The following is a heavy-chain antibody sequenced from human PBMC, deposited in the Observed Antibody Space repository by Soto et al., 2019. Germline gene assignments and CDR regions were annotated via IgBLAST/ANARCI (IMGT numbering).Heavy chain of an antibody. CDR3: ARDLGDYVDY. CDR1: DDSINNDKYY. Sequence: TSETLSLTCSVSDDSINNDKYYWGWIRQPPGKGLEWIGCIYYRGNTNYNPSLKTRVTISVDTSKNQFSLKLSSVTAADTAVYYCARDLGDYVDYWGQGTLVTVSS. V-gene: IGHV4-39*07. J-gene: IGHJ4*02. CDR2: IYYRGNT.